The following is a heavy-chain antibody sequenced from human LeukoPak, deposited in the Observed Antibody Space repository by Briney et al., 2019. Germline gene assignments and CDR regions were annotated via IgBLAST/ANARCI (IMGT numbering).Heavy chain of an antibody. CDR3: ARGEIFCSGGSCGDAFDI. J-gene: IGHJ3*02. D-gene: IGHD2-15*01. CDR2: ISSSGSTI. V-gene: IGHV3-11*04. Sequence: NAGGSLRLSCAASGFTFSDYYMSSIRQAPGRGLEWVSYISSSGSTIYYAGSVKGRFTISRDNAKNSLYLQMNSLRAEDTAVYYCARGEIFCSGGSCGDAFDIWGQGTMVTVSS. CDR1: GFTFSDYY.